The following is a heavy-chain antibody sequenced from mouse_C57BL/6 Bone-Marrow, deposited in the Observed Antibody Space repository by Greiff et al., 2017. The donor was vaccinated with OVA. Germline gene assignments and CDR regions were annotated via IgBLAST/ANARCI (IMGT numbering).Heavy chain of an antibody. J-gene: IGHJ3*01. CDR1: GYTFTSYW. CDR3: ARWHYGSRGFAY. V-gene: IGHV1-69*01. CDR2: IDPSDSYT. D-gene: IGHD1-1*01. Sequence: QVQLQQPGAELVMPGASVKLSCKASGYTFTSYWMHWVKQRPGQGLEWIGEIDPSDSYTNYNQKFKGKSTLTVDKSSSTAYMQLSSLTSEDSAVYYCARWHYGSRGFAYWGQGTLVTVSA.